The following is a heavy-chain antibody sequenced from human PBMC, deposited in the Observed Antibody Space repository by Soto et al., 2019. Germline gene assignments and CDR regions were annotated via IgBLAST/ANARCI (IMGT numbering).Heavy chain of an antibody. V-gene: IGHV3-23*01. D-gene: IGHD3-22*01. Sequence: EVQLLESGGGLVQPGGSLTLSCAASGFTFRSFAMSWVRQAPGKGPEWVSGISDTGGSTYYADSVRGRFTISRDNSKNTLYLQMNSLRVEDTAVYYCAKDPDPDIVVVSTTFDYWGQGTLVTVSS. CDR2: ISDTGGST. CDR3: AKDPDPDIVVVSTTFDY. J-gene: IGHJ4*02. CDR1: GFTFRSFA.